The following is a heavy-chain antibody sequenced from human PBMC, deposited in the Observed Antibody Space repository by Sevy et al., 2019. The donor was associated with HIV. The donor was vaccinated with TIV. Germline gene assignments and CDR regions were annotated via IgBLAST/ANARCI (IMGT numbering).Heavy chain of an antibody. D-gene: IGHD3-22*01. CDR2: TYYRSKWYN. CDR1: GDSVSSNSAA. Sequence: SQTLSLTCAISGDSVSSNSAAWNWIRQSPSRGLEWLGRTYYRSKWYNDYAVSVKSRITINPDTSKNQFSLQLNSVTPEDTAEYYCARDVGTNYYDSSGYRGGGPGNDAFDIWGQGTMVTVSS. J-gene: IGHJ3*02. CDR3: ARDVGTNYYDSSGYRGGGPGNDAFDI. V-gene: IGHV6-1*01.